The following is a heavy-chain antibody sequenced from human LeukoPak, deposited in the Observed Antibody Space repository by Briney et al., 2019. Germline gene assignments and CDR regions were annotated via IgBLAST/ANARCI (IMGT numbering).Heavy chain of an antibody. Sequence: GGSLRLSCAASGFTFSSYEMNWVRQAPGKGLEWVSYISSSGSTIYYSDSVKGRFTISRDNAKNSLYLQMNSLRAEDTAVYYCARFIAAPYYFDYWGRGTLVTVSS. CDR2: ISSSGSTI. CDR1: GFTFSSYE. CDR3: ARFIAAPYYFDY. V-gene: IGHV3-48*03. D-gene: IGHD6-13*01. J-gene: IGHJ4*02.